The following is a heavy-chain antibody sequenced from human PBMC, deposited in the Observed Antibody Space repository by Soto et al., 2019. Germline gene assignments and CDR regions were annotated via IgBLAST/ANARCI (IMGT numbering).Heavy chain of an antibody. CDR3: ARDGYDGSGSPYPAY. CDR2: IYYLGST. CDR1: GGSMSEYF. Sequence: SETLSLTCSVSGGSMSEYFWSWIRQSPGKGLGWIGYIYYLGSTDYNPSLKSRVTISVDTSKRQFSLRLTSVTAADTAVYYCARDGYDGSGSPYPAYWGPGTQVTVSS. D-gene: IGHD3-10*01. V-gene: IGHV4-59*01. J-gene: IGHJ4*02.